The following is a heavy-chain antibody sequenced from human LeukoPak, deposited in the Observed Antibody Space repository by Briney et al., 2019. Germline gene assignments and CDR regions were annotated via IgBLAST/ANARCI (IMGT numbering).Heavy chain of an antibody. CDR3: ARVFHLIDH. CDR2: ISGSGRTT. J-gene: IGHJ4*02. V-gene: IGHV3-23*01. Sequence: PGGSLRLSCAASGFTFSSYAMSWVRQAPGKGLEWVSGISGSGRTTYYADSVKGRFTISRDNAKNTLYLQMNSLRVEDTAVYYCARVFHLIDHWGQGTLVTVSS. CDR1: GFTFSSYA.